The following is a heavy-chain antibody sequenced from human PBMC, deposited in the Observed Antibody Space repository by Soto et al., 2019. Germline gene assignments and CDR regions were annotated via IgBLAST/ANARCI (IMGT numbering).Heavy chain of an antibody. CDR3: ASGLGYYFNF. V-gene: IGHV5-51*01. Sequence: VQSLKIPRDSFGYSSSTNWLGWVRQMPGKGLEWMGIIYPGDSDTRYSPAFHGQVTISADKSTRPAFLQWTSLKASDTAMYYCASGLGYYFNFWGQGTMVTVSS. J-gene: IGHJ4*02. CDR2: IYPGDSDT. D-gene: IGHD3-9*01. CDR1: GYSSSTNW.